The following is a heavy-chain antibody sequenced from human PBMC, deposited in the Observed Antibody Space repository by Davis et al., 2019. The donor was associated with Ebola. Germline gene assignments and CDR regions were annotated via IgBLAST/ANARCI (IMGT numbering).Heavy chain of an antibody. J-gene: IGHJ3*02. V-gene: IGHV1-46*01. CDR1: GYTFTNYY. CDR2: INPSGGST. CDR3: ATRPKAVVDDAFDI. Sequence: ASVKVSCKASGYTFTNYYIHWVRQAPGQGLEWMGIINPSGGSTVYAQKFQGRVTMTGDTSTSTVYMELSSLRSEDTAVYYCATRPKAVVDDAFDIWGQGTLVTVSS. D-gene: IGHD4-23*01.